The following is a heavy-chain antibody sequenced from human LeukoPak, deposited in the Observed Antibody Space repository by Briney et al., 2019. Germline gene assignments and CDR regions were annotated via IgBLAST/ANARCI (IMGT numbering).Heavy chain of an antibody. Sequence: SETLSLTCSLSCVAITADYWNSSPQAPGKEPEWIGYIHHSGSANYNPSLKSRVTLSIDTSKDQIFLRLTSVTPADTPAYNCARQVVAEAFDADSWGQGTLVTVSS. CDR3: ARQVVAEAFDADS. D-gene: IGHD6-19*01. J-gene: IGHJ4*02. V-gene: IGHV4-59*08. CDR2: IHHSGSA. CDR1: CVAITADY.